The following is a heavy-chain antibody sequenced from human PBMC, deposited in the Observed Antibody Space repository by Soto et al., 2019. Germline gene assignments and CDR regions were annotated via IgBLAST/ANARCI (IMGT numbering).Heavy chain of an antibody. D-gene: IGHD3-3*01. CDR3: AGILKPLRLRQFDP. CDR2: FDPEDGKR. V-gene: IGHV1-24*01. CDR1: GYTLTELS. J-gene: IGHJ5*02. Sequence: ASVKVSCKVAGYTLTELSMHWVRQAAGKVLEWMGSFDPEDGKRIYAQRFQGRVSMTEDTSTDTAYMELSSLRSEDTAIYYCAGILKPLRLRQFDPWG.